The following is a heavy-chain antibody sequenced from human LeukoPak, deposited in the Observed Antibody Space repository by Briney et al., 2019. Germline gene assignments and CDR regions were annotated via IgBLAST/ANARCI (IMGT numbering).Heavy chain of an antibody. CDR2: ISYDGSNK. J-gene: IGHJ3*02. Sequence: PGGSLRLSCAASGFTFSSYAMHWVRQAPGKGLEWVAVISYDGSNKYYADSVKGRFTISRDNSKNTLYLQMNSLRAEDTAVYYCAKDKKLGIAVAGPPFDAFDIWGQGTMVTVSS. CDR3: AKDKKLGIAVAGPPFDAFDI. CDR1: GFTFSSYA. V-gene: IGHV3-30*04. D-gene: IGHD6-19*01.